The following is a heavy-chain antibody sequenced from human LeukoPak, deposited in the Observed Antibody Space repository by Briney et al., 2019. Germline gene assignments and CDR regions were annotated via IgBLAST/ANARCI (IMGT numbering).Heavy chain of an antibody. CDR3: ARDKGTVAGTYYYYGTVA. CDR2: INPSGGST. J-gene: IGHJ6*01. Sequence: ASVKVSCQASGYTFTSYYMHWVRQAPGQGLEWMGIINPSGGSTSYAQKFQGRVTMTRDTSTSTVYMELSSLRSEDTAVYYCARDKGTVAGTYYYYGTVASGERTTVTVSS. D-gene: IGHD6-19*01. V-gene: IGHV1-46*01. CDR1: GYTFTSYY.